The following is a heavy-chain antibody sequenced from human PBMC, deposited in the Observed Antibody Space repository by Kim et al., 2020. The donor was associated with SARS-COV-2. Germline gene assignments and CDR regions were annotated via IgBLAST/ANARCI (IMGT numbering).Heavy chain of an antibody. V-gene: IGHV4-4*07. CDR2: IYTSGST. J-gene: IGHJ4*02. CDR3: ARDDAYCGGDCYLFDY. Sequence: SETLSLTCTVSGGSISSYYWSWIRQPAGKGLEWIGRIYTSGSTNYNPSLKSRVTMSVDTSKNQFSLKLSSVTAADTAVYYCARDDAYCGGDCYLFDYWGQGTLVTVSS. CDR1: GGSISSYY. D-gene: IGHD2-21*01.